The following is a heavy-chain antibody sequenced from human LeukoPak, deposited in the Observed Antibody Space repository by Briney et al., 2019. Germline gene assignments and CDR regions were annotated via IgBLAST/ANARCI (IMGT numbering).Heavy chain of an antibody. CDR3: AKLVNEFGPPQSADY. V-gene: IGHV3-23*01. Sequence: GGSLRLSCAASGFTFSSYAMSWVRQAPGKGLEWVSAISGSGGSAYYADSVKGRFTISRDNSKNTLYLQMNSLRAEDTAVYYCAKLVNEFGPPQSADYWGQGTLVTVSS. CDR2: ISGSGGSA. CDR1: GFTFSSYA. D-gene: IGHD3-16*01. J-gene: IGHJ4*02.